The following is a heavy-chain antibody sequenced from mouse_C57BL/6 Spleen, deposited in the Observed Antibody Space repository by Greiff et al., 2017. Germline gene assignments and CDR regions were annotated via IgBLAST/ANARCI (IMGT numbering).Heavy chain of an antibody. D-gene: IGHD1-1*01. Sequence: VKLMESGPELVKPGASVKLSCKASGYTFTSYDINWVKLRPGQGLEWIGWIYPRDGSTKYNEKFKGKATLTVDTSSSTAYMELHSLTSEDSAVYFCARRYGSSYWYFDVWGTGTTVTVSS. CDR1: GYTFTSYD. CDR3: ARRYGSSYWYFDV. CDR2: IYPRDGST. V-gene: IGHV1-85*01. J-gene: IGHJ1*03.